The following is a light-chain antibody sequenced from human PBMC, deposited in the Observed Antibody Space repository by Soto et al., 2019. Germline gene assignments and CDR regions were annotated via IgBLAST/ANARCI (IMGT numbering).Light chain of an antibody. CDR2: DDN. V-gene: IGLV1-40*01. CDR3: QSYDSSLSGYV. CDR1: SSNIGAGYD. J-gene: IGLJ1*01. Sequence: QSVLTQPPSVSGAPGQRVTISCTGSSSNIGAGYDLHWYQQLPGTAPKLLIYDDNNRPSGVPDRFSGSKSGTSASLAITGLQAEDEADYYCQSYDSSLSGYVFGTGPKVTVL.